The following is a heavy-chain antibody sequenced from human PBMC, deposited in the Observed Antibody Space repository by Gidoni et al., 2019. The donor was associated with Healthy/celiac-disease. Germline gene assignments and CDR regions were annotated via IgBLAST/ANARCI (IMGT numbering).Heavy chain of an antibody. J-gene: IGHJ6*03. CDR3: ARDSRDYYDSSGYYYYYYYYMDV. D-gene: IGHD3-22*01. CDR2: IYYGGST. Sequence: QVQLQESGQGLVKPAETLSLPCTVSGGSVSRGSYYWSGLRQPPGKGLEWIGYIYYGGSTNYNPSLKSRVTIAVDTSKNQFSLKLSCVTAAGTAVYYCARDSRDYYDSSGYYYYYYYYMDVWGKGTTVTVSS. V-gene: IGHV4-61*01. CDR1: GGSVSRGSYY.